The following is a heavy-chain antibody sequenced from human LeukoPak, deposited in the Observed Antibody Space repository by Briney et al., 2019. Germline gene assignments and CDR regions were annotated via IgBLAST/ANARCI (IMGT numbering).Heavy chain of an antibody. CDR1: GFTFNNYW. Sequence: GGSLRLSCEASGFTFNNYWMHWVRQVPGEGLVWVSHINSDGSSTSYADSVKGRFTVSRDNAKNTLYLLMSNLRAEDTAVYYCARVTVSGWYTALDYWGQGTLVSVSS. D-gene: IGHD6-19*01. CDR2: INSDGSST. CDR3: ARVTVSGWYTALDY. V-gene: IGHV3-74*01. J-gene: IGHJ4*02.